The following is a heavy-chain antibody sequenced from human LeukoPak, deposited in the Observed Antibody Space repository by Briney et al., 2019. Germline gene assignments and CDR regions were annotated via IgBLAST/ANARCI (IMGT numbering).Heavy chain of an antibody. Sequence: GASVKVSCKALGYTFTDHYFHWLRQAPGQGLEWMGLIHPGRGDTNYAQKFQGRVSLTRDTSISTAYMELSRLTSDDTAVYYCARDHNWGPDYWGQGTLVSVSS. V-gene: IGHV1-2*02. CDR2: IHPGRGDT. CDR1: GYTFTDHY. CDR3: ARDHNWGPDY. D-gene: IGHD7-27*01. J-gene: IGHJ4*02.